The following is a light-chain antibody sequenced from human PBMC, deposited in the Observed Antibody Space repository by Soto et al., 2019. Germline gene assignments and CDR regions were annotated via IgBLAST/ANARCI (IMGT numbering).Light chain of an antibody. CDR2: GNT. CDR1: SSNIGTNT. CDR3: GAWDDSLNGYV. V-gene: IGLV1-44*01. J-gene: IGLJ1*01. Sequence: QLVLTQPPSASGTPGQRVTISCSGGSSNIGTNTVNWYQHLPGTAPKLLISGNTQRPSGVPDRFSGSKSGTSASLAISGLQSEDEADYYCGAWDDSLNGYVFGTGTKVTVL.